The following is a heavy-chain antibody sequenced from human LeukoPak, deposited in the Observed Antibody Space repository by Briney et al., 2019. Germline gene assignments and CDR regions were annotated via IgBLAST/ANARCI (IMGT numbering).Heavy chain of an antibody. Sequence: GVSVKVSCKASGGTFSSYAISWVRQAPGQGLEWMGRIIPILGIANYAQKFQGRVTITADKSTSTAYMELSSLRSEDTAVYYCARAFMTGSPSAFDIWGQGTMVTVSS. J-gene: IGHJ3*02. V-gene: IGHV1-69*04. CDR2: IIPILGIA. D-gene: IGHD3-16*01. CDR3: ARAFMTGSPSAFDI. CDR1: GGTFSSYA.